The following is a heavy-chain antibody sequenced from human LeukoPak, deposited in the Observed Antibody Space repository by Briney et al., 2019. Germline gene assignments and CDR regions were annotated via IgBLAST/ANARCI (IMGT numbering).Heavy chain of an antibody. V-gene: IGHV1-8*01. CDR2: MNPNSGNT. CDR1: GYSFTSYD. Sequence: ASVKVSCKASGYSFTSYDIKWVREATGQGLEWMVWMNPNSGNTGYAQKFQGRVTMTRNTSISTAYMELSSLRSEDTAVYYCARALRGVYYDSSGYSYWGQGTLVTVSS. CDR3: ARALRGVYYDSSGYSY. D-gene: IGHD3-22*01. J-gene: IGHJ4*02.